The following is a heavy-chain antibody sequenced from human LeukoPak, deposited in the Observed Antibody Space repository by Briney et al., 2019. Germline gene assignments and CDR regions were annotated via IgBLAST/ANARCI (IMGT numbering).Heavy chain of an antibody. D-gene: IGHD3-10*01. CDR1: GFTFSSYS. V-gene: IGHV3-48*04. CDR3: AKRGSIYYGSGGPFDY. Sequence: GGSLRLSCAASGFTFSSYSMNWVRQAPGKGLEWVSYISSSSSTIYYADSVKGRFTISRDNAKNSLYLQMDSLRAEDTALYFCAKRGSIYYGSGGPFDYWGQGTLVTVSS. CDR2: ISSSSSTI. J-gene: IGHJ4*02.